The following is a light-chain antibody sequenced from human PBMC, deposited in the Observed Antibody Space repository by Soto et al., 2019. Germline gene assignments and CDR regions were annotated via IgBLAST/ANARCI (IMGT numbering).Light chain of an antibody. CDR2: AAS. V-gene: IGKV1-6*01. J-gene: IGKJ1*01. CDR1: QDIRSD. Sequence: AIQMTQFPSSLSASVGDRGTIACRASQDIRSDLGWYQQRPGKAPNLLIYAASSLQSGVPSRFSGSGSGTDFTLTISSLQPEDFATYYCQHYNSYGTFGQGTKVDIK. CDR3: QHYNSYGT.